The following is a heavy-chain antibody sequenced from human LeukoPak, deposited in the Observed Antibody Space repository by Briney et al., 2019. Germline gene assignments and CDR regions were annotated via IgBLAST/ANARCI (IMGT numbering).Heavy chain of an antibody. CDR1: GGSFSDYY. J-gene: IGHJ6*03. CDR2: INHSGST. CDR3: ARGYCGGDCYPEDYYYYYMDV. D-gene: IGHD2-21*02. V-gene: IGHV4-34*01. Sequence: SETLSLTCAVYGGSFSDYYWSWIRQPPGKGLEWIGEINHSGSTNYNPSLKSRVTISVDTSKNQFSLKLSSVTAADTAVYYCARGYCGGDCYPEDYYYYYMDVWGKGTTVTISS.